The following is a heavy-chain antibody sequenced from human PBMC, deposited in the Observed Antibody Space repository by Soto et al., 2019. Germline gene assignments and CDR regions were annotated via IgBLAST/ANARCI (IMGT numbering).Heavy chain of an antibody. Sequence: SETLSLTCTVSGASFSSSTSYYWGWIRLSPGKGLEWIGSIYYNGNTYYNPSLKSRVTISVDSSKNQFSLKLSSVTAADTAVYYCARLDTIVRRVIRVYYFYYMDVWGKGTTVTVSS. CDR1: GASFSSSTSYY. V-gene: IGHV4-39*01. J-gene: IGHJ6*03. CDR3: ARLDTIVRRVIRVYYFYYMDV. CDR2: IYYNGNT. D-gene: IGHD3-10*01.